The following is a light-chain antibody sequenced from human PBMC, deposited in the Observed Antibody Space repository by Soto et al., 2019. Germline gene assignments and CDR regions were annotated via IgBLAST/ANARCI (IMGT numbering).Light chain of an antibody. Sequence: QSVLTQPRSVSGSPGQSVTISCTGTSSDIGNYNYVSWYQQYPGKAPKLIIYDVSKRPSGIPDRFFGSKFGNTASLTISGLQAEDEADYYCCSYAGSSPYVFGTGTKLTVL. CDR3: CSYAGSSPYV. J-gene: IGLJ1*01. V-gene: IGLV2-11*01. CDR1: SSDIGNYNY. CDR2: DVS.